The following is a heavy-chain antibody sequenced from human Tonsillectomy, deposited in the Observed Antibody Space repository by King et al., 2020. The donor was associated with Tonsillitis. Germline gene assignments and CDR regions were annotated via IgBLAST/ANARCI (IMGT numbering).Heavy chain of an antibody. CDR3: ARGSHIVVGWLRRIYYYYMDV. J-gene: IGHJ6*03. CDR2: INHSGST. V-gene: IGHV4-34*01. D-gene: IGHD2-21*01. Sequence: VQLQQWGAGLLKPSETLSLTCAVYGGSFSGYYWSWIRQPPGKGLEWIGEINHSGSTNYNPSLKSRVTISVDTSKNQFSLKLSSVTAADTAVYYCARGSHIVVGWLRRIYYYYMDVWGKGTTVTVSS. CDR1: GGSFSGYY.